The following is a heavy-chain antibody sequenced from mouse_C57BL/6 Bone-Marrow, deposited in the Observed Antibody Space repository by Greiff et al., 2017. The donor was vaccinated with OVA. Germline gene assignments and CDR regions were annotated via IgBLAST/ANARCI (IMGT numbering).Heavy chain of an antibody. CDR1: GFSLTSYA. CDR2: IWTGGGT. CDR3: ARNLPDGYYVWFAY. J-gene: IGHJ3*01. D-gene: IGHD2-3*01. Sequence: VQLQQSGPGLVAPSQSLSITCTVSGFSLTSYAISWVRQPPGKGLEWLGVIWTGGGTNYNSALKSRLSISKDNSKSQVFLKMNSLQTDDTARYYCARNLPDGYYVWFAYWGQGTLVTVSA. V-gene: IGHV2-9-1*01.